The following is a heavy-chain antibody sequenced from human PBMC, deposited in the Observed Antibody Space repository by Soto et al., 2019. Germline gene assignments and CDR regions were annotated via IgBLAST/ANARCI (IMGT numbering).Heavy chain of an antibody. Sequence: SQILLCICAISGDSVSSNRADWNWISQSASGGLEWLGRTYYRSKWYNDYAVSFRSRITINPDTSKSQFSLQPNSVTPEDTAAYSCARAWGFSSGWYGTISYWRQGTLDTPPQ. CDR3: ARAWGFSSGWYGTISY. CDR1: GDSVSSNRAD. CDR2: TYYRSKWYN. D-gene: IGHD6-19*01. J-gene: IGHJ4*01. V-gene: IGHV6-1*01.